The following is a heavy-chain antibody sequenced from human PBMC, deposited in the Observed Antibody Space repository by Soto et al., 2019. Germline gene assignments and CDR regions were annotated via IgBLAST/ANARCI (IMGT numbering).Heavy chain of an antibody. Sequence: EVQLVESGGGLVKPGGSLRLSCAASGFTFSSYSMNWVRQAPGKGLEWVSSISSSSSYIYYADSVKGRFTISRDNAKNSLYLQMNSLRAEDTAVYYCARSYCSGGSCYLRNYYYYGIDVWGQGTTVTVSS. D-gene: IGHD2-15*01. V-gene: IGHV3-21*01. CDR1: GFTFSSYS. CDR2: ISSSSSYI. CDR3: ARSYCSGGSCYLRNYYYYGIDV. J-gene: IGHJ6*02.